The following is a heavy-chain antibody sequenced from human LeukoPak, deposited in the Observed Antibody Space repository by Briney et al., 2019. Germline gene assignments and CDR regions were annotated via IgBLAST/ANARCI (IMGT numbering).Heavy chain of an antibody. CDR1: GFTFSSYA. Sequence: PGGSLRLSCAASGFTFSSYAMSWVRQAPGKGLEWVSATSGSGGSTYYADSVKGRFTISRDNSKNTLYLQMNSLRAEDTAVYYCAKRPSGRELGRDWGQGTLVTVSS. J-gene: IGHJ4*02. CDR3: AKRPSGRELGRD. V-gene: IGHV3-23*01. CDR2: TSGSGGST. D-gene: IGHD1-14*01.